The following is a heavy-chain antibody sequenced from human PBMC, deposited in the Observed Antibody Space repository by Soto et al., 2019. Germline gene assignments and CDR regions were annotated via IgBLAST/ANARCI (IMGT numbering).Heavy chain of an antibody. Sequence: ASVKVSCKASGYTFTSYAMHWVRQAPGQRLEWMGWINAGNGNTKYSQKFQGRVTITRDTSASTAYMELSSLRSEDTAVYYCARLYSSGWYYFDHWGQGTLVTVSS. V-gene: IGHV1-3*01. CDR1: GYTFTSYA. J-gene: IGHJ4*02. D-gene: IGHD6-19*01. CDR3: ARLYSSGWYYFDH. CDR2: INAGNGNT.